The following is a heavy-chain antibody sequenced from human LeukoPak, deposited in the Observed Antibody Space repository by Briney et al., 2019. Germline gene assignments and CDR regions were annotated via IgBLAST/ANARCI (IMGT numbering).Heavy chain of an antibody. V-gene: IGHV4-39*07. CDR1: GGSISSSSYY. CDR2: IYYSGST. Sequence: SETLSLTCTVSGGSISSSSYYWGWIRQPPGKGLEWIGSIYYSGSTYYNPSLKSRVTISVDTSKNQFSLKLSSVTAADTAVYYCARCRGYSYGELDYWGQGTLVTVSS. D-gene: IGHD5-18*01. J-gene: IGHJ4*02. CDR3: ARCRGYSYGELDY.